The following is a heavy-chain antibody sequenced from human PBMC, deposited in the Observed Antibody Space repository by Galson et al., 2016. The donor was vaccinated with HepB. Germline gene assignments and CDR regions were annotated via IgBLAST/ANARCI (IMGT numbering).Heavy chain of an antibody. J-gene: IGHJ4*02. CDR2: ISGSGGRA. D-gene: IGHD3-9*01. V-gene: IGHV3-23*01. CDR3: AKNRYFDILNGYSQVDY. Sequence: APGKGLEWVSTISGSGGRAYYAGSVKGRFTISRDNSKKTLYLQMNSLRTEDTAVYYCAKNRYFDILNGYSQVDYWGQGTLVTVSS.